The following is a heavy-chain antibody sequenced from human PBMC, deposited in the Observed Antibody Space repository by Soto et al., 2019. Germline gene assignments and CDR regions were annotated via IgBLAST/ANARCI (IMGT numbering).Heavy chain of an antibody. D-gene: IGHD3-22*01. Sequence: SETLSLTCAVYGGSFSGYYWSWIRQPPGKGLEWIGEINHSGSTNYNPSLKSRVTISVDTSKNQFSLKLSSVTAADTAVYYCGRGKGYYDSSGYYSYYFDYWGQGTLVTVSS. CDR1: GGSFSGYY. CDR2: INHSGST. V-gene: IGHV4-34*01. J-gene: IGHJ4*02. CDR3: GRGKGYYDSSGYYSYYFDY.